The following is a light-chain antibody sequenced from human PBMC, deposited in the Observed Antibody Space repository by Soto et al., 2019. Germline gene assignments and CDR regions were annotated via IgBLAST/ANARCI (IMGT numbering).Light chain of an antibody. Sequence: EVFVAQSPATLSLSPGDRAALSCKASQSVHNYLAWYQQKPGQAPRLLIYGASNRAAGIPARFSGSGSGTDFTLTISSLEPEDFAVYYCQQRSNWPPTFGQGTKVDIK. CDR1: QSVHNY. V-gene: IGKV3-11*01. CDR2: GAS. CDR3: QQRSNWPPT. J-gene: IGKJ1*01.